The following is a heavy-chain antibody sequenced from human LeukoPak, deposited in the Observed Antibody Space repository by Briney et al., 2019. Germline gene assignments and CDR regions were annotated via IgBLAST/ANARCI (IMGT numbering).Heavy chain of an antibody. CDR3: ARTPGDAFDI. CDR2: ISSSSTI. D-gene: IGHD3-10*01. V-gene: IGHV3-48*01. Sequence: GGSLRLSCAASGFTFSSYSMNWVRQAPGKGLEWVSYISSSSTIYYADSVKGRFTISRDNAKNSLYLQMNSLRAEDTAVYYCARTPGDAFDIWGQGTMVTVSS. CDR1: GFTFSSYS. J-gene: IGHJ3*02.